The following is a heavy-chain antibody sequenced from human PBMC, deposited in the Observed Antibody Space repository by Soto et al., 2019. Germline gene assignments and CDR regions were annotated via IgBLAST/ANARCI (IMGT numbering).Heavy chain of an antibody. CDR3: AEDRRQWREFDY. Sequence: GGSLRLSCAASGFTFSSYAMSWVRQAPGKGLEWVSAISGSGGSTYYADSVKGRFTISRDNSKNTLYLQMNRLRAEDTAVYYCAEDRRQWREFDYWGQGTLVTVSS. CDR2: ISGSGGST. V-gene: IGHV3-23*01. CDR1: GFTFSSYA. D-gene: IGHD6-19*01. J-gene: IGHJ4*02.